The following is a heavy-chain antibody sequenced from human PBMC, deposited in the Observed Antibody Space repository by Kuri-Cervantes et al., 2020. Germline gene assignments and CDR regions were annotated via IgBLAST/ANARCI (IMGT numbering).Heavy chain of an antibody. J-gene: IGHJ3*02. D-gene: IGHD3-3*01. V-gene: IGHV4-39*01. Sequence: GSLRLSCTVSGGSISSSSYYWGWIRQAPGKGLEWSGSIYYSGSTYYNPSLKSRVTITVDTSKNQFSLKLSSVTAADTAEYYCARLLLAHDAFDIWGQGTMVTVSS. CDR1: GGSISSSSYY. CDR3: ARLLLAHDAFDI. CDR2: IYYSGST.